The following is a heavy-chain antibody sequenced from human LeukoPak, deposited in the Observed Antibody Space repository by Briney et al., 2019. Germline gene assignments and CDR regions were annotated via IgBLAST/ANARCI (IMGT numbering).Heavy chain of an antibody. Sequence: GGSLRLSCAASGFSFSISAMSWVRQAPGKGLEWVSAISDSGAGTYYADSVKGRFTISRDNSKDALYLQMNSLRAEDTAVYYCAKDPRHDYWGRGTLVTVSS. CDR3: AKDPRHDY. CDR1: GFSFSISA. J-gene: IGHJ4*02. CDR2: ISDSGAGT. V-gene: IGHV3-23*01.